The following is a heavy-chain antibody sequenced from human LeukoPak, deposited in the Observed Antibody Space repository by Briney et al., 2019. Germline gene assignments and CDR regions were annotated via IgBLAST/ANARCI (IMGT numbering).Heavy chain of an antibody. Sequence: PSETLSLTCTVSGGSISSGNSYWRWIRQPAGKGLKWIGRIYTSGSTNYNPSLKSRVTISVDTSKNQFSLKLSSVTAADTAVYYCAREGAYCSSTSCNWFDPWGQGTLVTVSS. CDR3: AREGAYCSSTSCNWFDP. V-gene: IGHV4-61*02. CDR2: IYTSGST. J-gene: IGHJ5*02. CDR1: GGSISSGNSY. D-gene: IGHD2-2*01.